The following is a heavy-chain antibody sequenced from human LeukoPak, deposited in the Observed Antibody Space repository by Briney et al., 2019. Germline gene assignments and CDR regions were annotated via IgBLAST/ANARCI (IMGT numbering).Heavy chain of an antibody. CDR2: INHSGRT. V-gene: IGHV4-34*01. J-gene: IGHJ4*02. CDR1: GVSFSDHY. CDR3: AKGQAIATRSFFWDS. Sequence: SETLSLTCAVYGVSFSDHYWTWIRQPRGKGLEWIAEINHSGRTNYNPSLKSRVIISVDTSKMQFSLNLTSVTAADTALYYCAKGQAIATRSFFWDSWGQGTLVTVSS. D-gene: IGHD6-6*01.